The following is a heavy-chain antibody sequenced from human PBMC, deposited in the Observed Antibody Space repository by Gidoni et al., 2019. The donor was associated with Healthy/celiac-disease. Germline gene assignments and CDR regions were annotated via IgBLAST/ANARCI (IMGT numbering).Heavy chain of an antibody. J-gene: IGHJ4*02. V-gene: IGHV3-21*01. Sequence: EVQLVESGGGLVKPGGSLGLSCSASGFTLSSYSMNWVRQAPGKGLEWVSSISSSSSYIYYADSVKGRFTISRDNAKNSLYLQMNSLRAEDTAVYYCARDSYDFWSGYGYWGQGTLVTVSS. CDR1: GFTLSSYS. CDR2: ISSSSSYI. D-gene: IGHD3-3*01. CDR3: ARDSYDFWSGYGY.